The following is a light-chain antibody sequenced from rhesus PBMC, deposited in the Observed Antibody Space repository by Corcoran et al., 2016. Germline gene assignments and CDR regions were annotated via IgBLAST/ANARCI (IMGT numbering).Light chain of an antibody. Sequence: DIQMTQSPSSLSASVGDTVTITCQASQGISSWLAWYQQKPGKAPKLLFNKASRLQSGAPSRFSGSGSCTDFTLPISSLQPEDFATYYCLQYSSSPWTFGQGTKVEIK. J-gene: IGKJ1*01. CDR3: LQYSSSPWT. CDR2: KAS. CDR1: QGISSW. V-gene: IGKV1-22*01.